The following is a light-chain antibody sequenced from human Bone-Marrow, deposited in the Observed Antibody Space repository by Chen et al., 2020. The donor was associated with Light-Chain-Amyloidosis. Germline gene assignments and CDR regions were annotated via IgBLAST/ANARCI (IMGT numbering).Light chain of an antibody. CDR2: RDT. Sequence: SYELTQPPSVSVSPRQTARITCSGDDLPTKYAYWYQQKPGQAPVLVIHRDTERPSGISERFSGSSSVTTATLTISGVQAEDEADYHCQSADSSGTYEVIFGGGTKLTVL. CDR1: DLPTKY. J-gene: IGLJ2*01. V-gene: IGLV3-25*03. CDR3: QSADSSGTYEVI.